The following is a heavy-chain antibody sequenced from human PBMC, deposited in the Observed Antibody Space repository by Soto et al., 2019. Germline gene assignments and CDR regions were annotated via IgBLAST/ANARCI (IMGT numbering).Heavy chain of an antibody. Sequence: QVQLVQSGAEVKKPGASVKISCKASGYTSTRYTMNWVRQAPGQRLEWMGWINPDNGNTKSSQKFQDRVIITRDTSASTAYMDLSSLRSEDTAVYYCARGIATGQLDPWGQGTVVTVSS. CDR3: ARGIATGQLDP. V-gene: IGHV1-3*01. J-gene: IGHJ5*02. D-gene: IGHD2-15*01. CDR2: INPDNGNT. CDR1: GYTSTRYT.